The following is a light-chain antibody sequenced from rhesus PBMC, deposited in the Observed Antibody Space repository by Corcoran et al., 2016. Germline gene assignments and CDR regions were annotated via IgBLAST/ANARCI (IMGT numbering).Light chain of an antibody. J-gene: IGKJ4*01. CDR1: QGISSY. Sequence: DIQMSQSPSSLSASVGDRVTITCRASQGISSYLNWYQQKPGKAPKLLIYYANSLASGVPSRFSGSGSGKEFTLTISSLQPEDFATYYCQQGNSNPLTFGGGTKVEIK. CDR2: YAN. V-gene: IGKV1-32*02. CDR3: QQGNSNPLT.